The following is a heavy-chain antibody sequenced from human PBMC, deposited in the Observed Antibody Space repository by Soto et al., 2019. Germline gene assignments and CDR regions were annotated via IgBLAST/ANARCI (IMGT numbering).Heavy chain of an antibody. CDR1: GFTVSSNH. CDR3: AGPGEQHRY. Sequence: EVQLVESGGGLVQPGGSLRLSCAASGFTVSSNHMSWVRQAPGKGLEGVSLIYSGGSTHYADSVKGRFTFSRDNSQNTLYLQMNSLRAEDTAVYYCAGPGEQHRYWGQGTLVTVSS. J-gene: IGHJ4*02. CDR2: IYSGGST. D-gene: IGHD3-16*01. V-gene: IGHV3-66*01.